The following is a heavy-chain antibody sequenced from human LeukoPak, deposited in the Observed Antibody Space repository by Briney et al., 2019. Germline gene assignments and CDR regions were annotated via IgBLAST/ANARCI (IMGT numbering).Heavy chain of an antibody. V-gene: IGHV5-51*01. Sequence: LGESLQISCQASGYSFTSSWIGWARQLPGKGLEWMAIINPGDSDTRYSPSFQGQVTISADKSISTVYLQWGSPKASDTAMYYCARQPGTGWFDPWGQGTLVTVSS. CDR1: GYSFTSSW. J-gene: IGHJ5*02. CDR2: INPGDSDT. CDR3: ARQPGTGWFDP.